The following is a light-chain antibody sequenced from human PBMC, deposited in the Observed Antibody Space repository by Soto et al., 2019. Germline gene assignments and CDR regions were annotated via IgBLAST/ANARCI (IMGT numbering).Light chain of an antibody. CDR2: SNN. Sequence: QSVLTQPPSASGTPGQRVTISCSGSSSNIGSNTVNWYQQLPGTAPQLLIYSNNQRPSGVPDRFSVSKSGTSASLAISGLQSEDEADYYCAAWDDSLNGWVFGGGTKLTVL. V-gene: IGLV1-44*01. J-gene: IGLJ3*02. CDR3: AAWDDSLNGWV. CDR1: SSNIGSNT.